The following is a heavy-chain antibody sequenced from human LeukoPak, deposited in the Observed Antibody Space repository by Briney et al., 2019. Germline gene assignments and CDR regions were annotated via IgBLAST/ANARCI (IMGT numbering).Heavy chain of an antibody. CDR3: ARETSQKGAHYMDV. D-gene: IGHD3-16*01. Sequence: TSETLSLTCTVSGGSISISSYYWGWIRQPPGMGLEWIGSIYYSGSTYYNPSLKSRVTISVDTSKNQFSLELCSVTAADTAMYYCARETSQKGAHYMDVWGKGTTVTISS. V-gene: IGHV4-39*07. CDR1: GGSISISSYY. CDR2: IYYSGST. J-gene: IGHJ6*03.